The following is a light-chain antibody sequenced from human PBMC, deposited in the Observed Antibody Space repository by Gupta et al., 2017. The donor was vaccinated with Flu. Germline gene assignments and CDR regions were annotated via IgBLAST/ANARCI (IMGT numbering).Light chain of an antibody. J-gene: IGKJ1*01. CDR1: HSISSW. V-gene: IGKV1-5*03. Sequence: GDRVTITCRASHSISSWLAWYQQKPGQAPKLLIYTTSTLQSGVPSRFSGSASGTEFTLTISSLQPDDLATYYCQQYNSYPRTFGQGTKVEI. CDR3: QQYNSYPRT. CDR2: TTS.